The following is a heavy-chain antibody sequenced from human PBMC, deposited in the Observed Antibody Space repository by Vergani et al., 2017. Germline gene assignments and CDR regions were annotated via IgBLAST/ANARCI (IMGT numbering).Heavy chain of an antibody. CDR3: ANFVVGDIWTRDY. V-gene: IGHV3-23*01. Sequence: EVQLLESGGGLVQPGGSLRLSCAPSGFTFRSYVMSWVRQAPGKGLEWVSAISGSGGSTYYADSVKGRFTISRDNSKNTLYLQMNSLRAEDTAVYYCANFVVGDIWTRDYWGQGTLVTVSS. D-gene: IGHD3-9*01. J-gene: IGHJ4*02. CDR1: GFTFRSYV. CDR2: ISGSGGST.